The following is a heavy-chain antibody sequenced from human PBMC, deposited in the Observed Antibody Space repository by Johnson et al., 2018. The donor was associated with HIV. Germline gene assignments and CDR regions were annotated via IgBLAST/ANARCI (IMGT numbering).Heavy chain of an antibody. J-gene: IGHJ3*02. D-gene: IGHD3-22*01. CDR1: GFTFSTYG. CDR2: IRYDGSNN. Sequence: QMQLVESGGGVVQPGGSLRLSCAASGFTFSTYGMHWVRQAPGKGLEWVAFIRYDGSNNYYEDSVKGRFTISRDNSKNTLYLQMNSLRAEDTAVYYCARVSKYYDSIRGAFDIWGQGTMVTVSS. CDR3: ARVSKYYDSIRGAFDI. V-gene: IGHV3-30*02.